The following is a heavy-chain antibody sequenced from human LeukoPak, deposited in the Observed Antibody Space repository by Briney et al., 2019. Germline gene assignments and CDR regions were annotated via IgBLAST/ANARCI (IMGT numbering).Heavy chain of an antibody. V-gene: IGHV3-30*18. CDR1: GCTFSSYG. CDR2: ISYDGSNK. Sequence: GGSLRLSCAASGCTFSSYGMHWVRQAPGKWLDWVAVISYDGSNKYYADSVKGRFTISRDNSKNTLYLQMNSLRAEDTAVYYCAKDSLPRLAYCGGDCYSLYNWFDPWGQGTLVTVSS. J-gene: IGHJ5*02. CDR3: AKDSLPRLAYCGGDCYSLYNWFDP. D-gene: IGHD2-21*02.